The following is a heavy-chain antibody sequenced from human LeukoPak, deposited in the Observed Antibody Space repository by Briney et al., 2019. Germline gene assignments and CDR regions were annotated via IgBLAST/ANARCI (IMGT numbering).Heavy chain of an antibody. CDR1: GFTFSSYG. Sequence: GGSLRLSCAASGFTFSSYGMHWVRQAPGKGLEWVAFIRYDGSNKYYADSVKGRFTISRDNSKNTLYLQMNSLRAEDTAVYYCARRSAAKDAFDIWGQGTMVTVSS. CDR3: ARRSAAKDAFDI. D-gene: IGHD6-25*01. J-gene: IGHJ3*02. V-gene: IGHV3-30*02. CDR2: IRYDGSNK.